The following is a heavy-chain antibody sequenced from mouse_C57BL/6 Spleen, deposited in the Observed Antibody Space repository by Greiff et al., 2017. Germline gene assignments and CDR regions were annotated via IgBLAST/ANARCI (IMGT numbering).Heavy chain of an antibody. CDR2: ISDGGSYT. CDR1: GFTFSSYA. CDR3: VVDYAMDY. V-gene: IGHV5-4*03. J-gene: IGHJ4*01. Sequence: DVKLVESGGGLVKPGGSLKLSCAASGFTFSSYAMSWVRQTPEKRLEWVATISDGGSYTYYPDNVKGRFTISRDNAKNNLYLQMSHLKSEDTAMYYCVVDYAMDYWGQGTSVTVSS.